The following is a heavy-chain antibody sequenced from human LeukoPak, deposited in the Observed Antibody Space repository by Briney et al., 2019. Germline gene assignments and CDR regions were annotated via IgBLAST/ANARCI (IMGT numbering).Heavy chain of an antibody. CDR1: GGTFSSYA. CDR2: IIPILGIA. D-gene: IGHD3-22*01. V-gene: IGHV1-69*04. Sequence: SVKVSCKAYGGTFSSYAISWVRQAPGQGLEWMGRIIPILGIANYAQKFQGRVTITADKSTSTAYMELSSLRSEDTAVYYCARGTGYYDSSGYNFDYWGRGTLVTVSS. J-gene: IGHJ4*02. CDR3: ARGTGYYDSSGYNFDY.